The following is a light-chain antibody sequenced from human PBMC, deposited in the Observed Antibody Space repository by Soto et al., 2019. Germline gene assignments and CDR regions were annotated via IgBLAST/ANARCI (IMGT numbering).Light chain of an antibody. CDR1: SFNVGGNT. J-gene: IGLJ2*01. CDR2: SNN. Sequence: SVLTQPPSASGTPGQRVTISCSGSSFNVGGNTVNWYQQVTGTAPKFLINSNNQRPSGVPDRFSGSKSGTSASLAISGLQSEDEADYYCATWDDSLNGVVFGGGTKLTVL. V-gene: IGLV1-44*01. CDR3: ATWDDSLNGVV.